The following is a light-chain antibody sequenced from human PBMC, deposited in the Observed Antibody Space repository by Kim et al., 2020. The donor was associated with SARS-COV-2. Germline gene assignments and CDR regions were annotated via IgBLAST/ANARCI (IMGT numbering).Light chain of an antibody. CDR1: QDINTD. CDR2: AAS. CDR3: QHNGGYPLN. V-gene: IGKV1-16*02. Sequence: ASVGDRVTITCRTSQDINTDLAWFQQKPGKAPKPLIYAASSLQIGVPTKFSGSGSGTDFTLTISSLQPEDFATYYCQHNGGYPLNFGRGTRLEIK. J-gene: IGKJ5*01.